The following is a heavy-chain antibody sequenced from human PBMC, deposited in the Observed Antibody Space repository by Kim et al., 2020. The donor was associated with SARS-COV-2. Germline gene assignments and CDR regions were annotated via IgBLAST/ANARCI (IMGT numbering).Heavy chain of an antibody. J-gene: IGHJ4*02. CDR3: AHRGANWYGPYFDY. Sequence: SGPTLVKPTQTLTLTCTFSGFSLSTSGVGVGWIRQPPGKALEWLALIYWDDDKRYSPSLKSRLTITKDTSKNQVVLTMTNMDPVDTATYYCAHRGANWYGPYFDYWGQGTLVTVSS. V-gene: IGHV2-5*02. D-gene: IGHD1-20*01. CDR1: GFSLSTSGVG. CDR2: IYWDDDK.